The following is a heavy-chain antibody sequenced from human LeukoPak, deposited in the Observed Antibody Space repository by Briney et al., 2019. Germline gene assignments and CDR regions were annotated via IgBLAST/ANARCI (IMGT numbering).Heavy chain of an antibody. J-gene: IGHJ4*02. Sequence: PGGSLRLSCTASGFIFSTYVIHWVLQAPGKGLEWVAVMSADGNIKIYTDSVKGRFTISRDNAKNSLYLQMNSLRAEDTAVYYCASRITMITNYWGQGTLVTVSS. CDR3: ASRITMITNY. D-gene: IGHD3-22*01. CDR2: MSADGNIK. V-gene: IGHV3-30-3*01. CDR1: GFIFSTYV.